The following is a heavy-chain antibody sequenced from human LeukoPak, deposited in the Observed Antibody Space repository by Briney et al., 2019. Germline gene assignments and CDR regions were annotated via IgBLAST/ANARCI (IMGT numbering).Heavy chain of an antibody. CDR1: GFSFSSYS. Sequence: GGPLRPSCAASGFSFSSYSMNWVPQAPGKGREVVSFISSMTSTIYYADSVKGRFTISRDNAKNSLYLQMSSLRAADKAVYYCARVRGGWYIDVWGKGTTVTVSS. D-gene: IGHD6-19*01. CDR2: ISSMTSTI. V-gene: IGHV3-48*04. J-gene: IGHJ6*03. CDR3: ARVRGGWYIDV.